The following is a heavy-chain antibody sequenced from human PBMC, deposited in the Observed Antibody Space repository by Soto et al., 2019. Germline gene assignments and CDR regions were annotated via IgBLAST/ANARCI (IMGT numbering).Heavy chain of an antibody. CDR3: ARDKGYLDS. V-gene: IGHV3-7*01. D-gene: IGHD2-2*01. Sequence: EVQLVESGGGLVQPGGSLRLSCAASRFTFSSYWMSWVRQAPGKGLEWVANINPGGSEKFYVDSVKGRFTISRDNAKNSLYLQMNSLRDEDTAVYYCARDKGYLDSWGQGTLVTISS. CDR1: RFTFSSYW. J-gene: IGHJ4*02. CDR2: INPGGSEK.